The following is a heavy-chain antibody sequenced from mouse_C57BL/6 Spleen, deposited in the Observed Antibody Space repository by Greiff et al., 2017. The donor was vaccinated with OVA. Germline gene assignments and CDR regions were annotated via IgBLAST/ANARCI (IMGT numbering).Heavy chain of an antibody. Sequence: EVMLVESEGGLVQPGSSMKLSCTASGFTFSDYYMAWVRQVPEKGLEWVANINYDGSSTYYLDSLKSRFIISRDNAKNILYLQMSSLKSEDTATYYCARDGGYSNYPGYFDVWGTGTTVTVSS. CDR2: INYDGSST. J-gene: IGHJ1*03. CDR3: ARDGGYSNYPGYFDV. D-gene: IGHD2-5*01. V-gene: IGHV5-16*01. CDR1: GFTFSDYY.